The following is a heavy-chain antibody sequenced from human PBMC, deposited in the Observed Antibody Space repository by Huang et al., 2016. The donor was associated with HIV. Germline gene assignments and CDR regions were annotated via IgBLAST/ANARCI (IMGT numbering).Heavy chain of an antibody. CDR3: AIIDYDDNDNASYLDY. V-gene: IGHV7-4-1*02. CDR1: GYTFTRYD. CDR2: INTNTGNP. Sequence: QVQLVQSGSELKNPGASVKISCKASGYTFTRYDLNWVRQAHGQGLKWMGWINTNTGNPTYAQGFTGRFVLSLDTSVSTAYLQINNLKADDTAVYYCAIIDYDDNDNASYLDYWGQGTLVTVSS. J-gene: IGHJ4*02. D-gene: IGHD3-22*01.